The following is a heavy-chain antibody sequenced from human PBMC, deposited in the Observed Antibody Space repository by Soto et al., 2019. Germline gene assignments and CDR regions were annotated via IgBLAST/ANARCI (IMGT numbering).Heavy chain of an antibody. CDR3: ASSYNFGLFHKRDDYGMDV. D-gene: IGHD3-22*01. Sequence: SGKVSCKASAGTFSSYAISWVRQAPGQGLEWMGGIIPIFGTANYAQKFQGRVTITADKSTSTAYMELSSLRSEDTAVYYCASSYNFGLFHKRDDYGMDVWGQGTTVTVSS. CDR2: IIPIFGTA. J-gene: IGHJ6*02. CDR1: AGTFSSYA. V-gene: IGHV1-69*06.